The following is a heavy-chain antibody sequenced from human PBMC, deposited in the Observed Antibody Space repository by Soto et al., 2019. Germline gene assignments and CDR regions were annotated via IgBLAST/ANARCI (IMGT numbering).Heavy chain of an antibody. J-gene: IGHJ4*02. V-gene: IGHV1-2*02. D-gene: IGHD3-16*01. CDR2: INPDSGGR. CDR3: ARFGRDLHTIDY. Sequence: ASVKVSCKAVGYTFTGYYIHWVRQAPGQGLEWMGWINPDSGGRNFAQKFQGRVTMSRDTSISTAYMELSRLRSDDTAVYYCARFGRDLHTIDYWGQGTLVTVSS. CDR1: GYTFTGYY.